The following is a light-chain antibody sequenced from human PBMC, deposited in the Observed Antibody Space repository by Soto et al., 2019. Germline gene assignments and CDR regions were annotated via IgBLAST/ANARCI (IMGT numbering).Light chain of an antibody. Sequence: EIVLTQSPGTLSLSPGERATLSCRASQSVSSSYLAWYQQKPGQAPRLLIYRTSNRATGIPYRFSGSGSGTDFTLTISRLEPEDFAVYWCQQYDSSPMTFGQGTKVEIK. V-gene: IGKV3-20*01. CDR2: RTS. CDR1: QSVSSSY. J-gene: IGKJ1*01. CDR3: QQYDSSPMT.